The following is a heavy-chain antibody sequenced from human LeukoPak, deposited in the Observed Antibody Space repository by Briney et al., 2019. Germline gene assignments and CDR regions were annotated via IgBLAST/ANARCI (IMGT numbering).Heavy chain of an antibody. D-gene: IGHD2-2*01. CDR1: GFTFSNAW. V-gene: IGHV3-15*01. Sequence: GGSLRLSCAASGFTFSNAWMSWVRQAPGKGLEWVGRIKSKTDGGTTDYAAPVKGRFTISRDDSKNTLYLQMNSLKTEDTAVYYCARNGLIPAAPVDWGQGTLVTVSS. CDR2: IKSKTDGGTT. CDR3: ARNGLIPAAPVD. J-gene: IGHJ4*02.